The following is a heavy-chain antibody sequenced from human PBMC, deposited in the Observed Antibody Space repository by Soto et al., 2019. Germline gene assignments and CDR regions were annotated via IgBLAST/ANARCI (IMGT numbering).Heavy chain of an antibody. CDR3: ARDKGSSTVTTNYFDY. CDR2: IYYSGST. V-gene: IGHV4-59*01. CDR1: GGSISSYY. Sequence: PSVTLSLTCTVSGGSISSYYWSWIRQPPGKGLEWIGYIYYSGSTDYNPSLKSRYNPSLKSRVTISVDTSKNQFSLKLSSVTAADTAXYYCARDKGSSTVTTNYFDYWGQGTLVTASS. D-gene: IGHD4-17*01. J-gene: IGHJ4*02.